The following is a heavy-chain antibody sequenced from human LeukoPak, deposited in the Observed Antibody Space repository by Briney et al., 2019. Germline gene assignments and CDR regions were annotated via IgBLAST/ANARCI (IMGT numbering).Heavy chain of an antibody. CDR3: ARDLGAYGYCSSTSCSGLDY. J-gene: IGHJ4*02. CDR1: GFSFSDYY. D-gene: IGHD2-2*01. Sequence: GGSLRLSCATSGFSFSDYYMSWIRQAPGKGLECVSFISASGTSISYADSVKGRFTISRDNAKNSLYLQMNSLRAEDTAVYYCARDLGAYGYCSSTSCSGLDYWGQGTLVTVSS. V-gene: IGHV3-11*04. CDR2: ISASGTSI.